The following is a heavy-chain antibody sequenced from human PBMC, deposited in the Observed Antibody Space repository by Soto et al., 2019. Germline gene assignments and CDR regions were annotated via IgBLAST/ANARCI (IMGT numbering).Heavy chain of an antibody. D-gene: IGHD3-22*01. J-gene: IGHJ5*02. Sequence: LRLSCAASGFTFSSYAMHWVRQAPGKGLEWVAVISYDGSNKYYADSVKGRFTISRDNSKNTLYLQMNSLRAEDTAVYYCARALDYYDSSGYLVVGSFDPWGQGTLVTVSS. CDR3: ARALDYYDSSGYLVVGSFDP. V-gene: IGHV3-30-3*01. CDR1: GFTFSSYA. CDR2: ISYDGSNK.